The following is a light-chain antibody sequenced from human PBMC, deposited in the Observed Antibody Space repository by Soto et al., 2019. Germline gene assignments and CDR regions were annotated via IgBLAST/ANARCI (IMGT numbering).Light chain of an antibody. Sequence: GLAQSPATLSVYQGERATLCCRASQSVSSNLARYQQKPGQAPRLLIYGASTRATGIPARFSGSGSGTEFTLTISSLQPDDFATYYCQDYNSYSEGFGQGGKVDIK. J-gene: IGKJ1*01. CDR2: GAS. CDR1: QSVSSN. CDR3: QDYNSYSEG. V-gene: IGKV3-15*01.